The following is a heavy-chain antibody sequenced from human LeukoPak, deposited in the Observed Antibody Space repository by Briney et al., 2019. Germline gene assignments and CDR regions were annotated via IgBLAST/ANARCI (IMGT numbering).Heavy chain of an antibody. CDR3: ARGVRNPKFVRPKAMYYFDY. Sequence: ASVKVSCKASGYTFTSYGISWVRQAPGQGLEWMGWISAYNGNTNYAQKLQGRVTMTTDTSTSTAYMELRSLRSDDTAVYYCARGVRNPKFVRPKAMYYFDYWGQGTLVTVSS. CDR2: ISAYNGNT. CDR1: GYTFTSYG. V-gene: IGHV1-18*01. J-gene: IGHJ4*02. D-gene: IGHD2-2*01.